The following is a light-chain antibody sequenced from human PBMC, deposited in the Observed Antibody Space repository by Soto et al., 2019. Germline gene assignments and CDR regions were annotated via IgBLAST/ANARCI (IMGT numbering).Light chain of an antibody. CDR2: GAS. V-gene: IGKV3-20*01. Sequence: VVTQSPATLSLSPGERATLSCRASQSVSNNYLAWYQQKPGQAPRLLIYGASNRATGIPDRFSGSGSGTDFTLTISRLAHEDSAEYCCQPYGSSRTFAQGTKVDI. CDR3: QPYGSSRT. CDR1: QSVSNNY. J-gene: IGKJ1*01.